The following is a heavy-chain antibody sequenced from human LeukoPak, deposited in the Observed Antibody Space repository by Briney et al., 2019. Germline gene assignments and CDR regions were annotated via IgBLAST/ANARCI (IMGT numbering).Heavy chain of an antibody. CDR2: IWYDGSNK. D-gene: IGHD6-6*01. CDR1: GFTFSSYG. Sequence: GSLRLSCAASGFTFSSYGMHWVRQAPGKGLEWVAVIWYDGSNKYYADSVKGRFTISRDNSKNTLYLQMNSLRAEDTAVYYCARDPSPYYYYGMDVWGQGTTVTVSS. CDR3: ARDPSPYYYYGMDV. V-gene: IGHV3-33*01. J-gene: IGHJ6*02.